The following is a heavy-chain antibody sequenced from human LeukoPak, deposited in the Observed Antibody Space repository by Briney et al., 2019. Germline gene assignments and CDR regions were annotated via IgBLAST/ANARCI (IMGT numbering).Heavy chain of an antibody. CDR2: INSEGSTI. CDR3: ARGISSGYYLFDY. Sequence: GGSLRLSCAGSGITFSTYWMHWVRQAPGKGLVWVSRINSEGSTISYADSVKGRFTISRDNAKNTLFLQMNSLRSDDTAVYYCARGISSGYYLFDYWGQGTLVTVSS. J-gene: IGHJ4*02. D-gene: IGHD3-22*01. CDR1: GITFSTYW. V-gene: IGHV3-74*01.